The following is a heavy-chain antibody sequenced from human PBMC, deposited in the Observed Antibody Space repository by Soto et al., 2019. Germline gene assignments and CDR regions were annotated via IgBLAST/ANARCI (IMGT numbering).Heavy chain of an antibody. CDR2: ISYDGSNK. CDR1: GFTFSSYA. J-gene: IGHJ4*02. D-gene: IGHD6-19*01. V-gene: IGHV3-30-3*01. CDR3: ARPGIAVAGTDY. Sequence: QVQLVESGGGVVQPGRSPRLSCAASGFTFSSYAMHWVRQAPGKGLEWVAVISYDGSNKYYADSVKGRFTISRDNSKNTLYLQMNSLRAEDTAVYYCARPGIAVAGTDYWGQGTLVTVSS.